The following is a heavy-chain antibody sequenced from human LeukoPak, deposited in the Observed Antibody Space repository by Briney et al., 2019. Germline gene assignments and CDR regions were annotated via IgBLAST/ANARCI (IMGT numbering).Heavy chain of an antibody. V-gene: IGHV4-39*01. J-gene: IGHJ4*02. D-gene: IGHD1-26*01. CDR1: GASISSHY. CDR2: IYYSGST. Sequence: SETLSLTCSVSGASISSHYWSWIRQPPGKGLEWIGSIYYSGSTYYNPSLKSRVTISVDTSKNQFSLKLSSVTAADTAVYYCARREVGWELPFDYWGQGTLVTVSS. CDR3: ARREVGWELPFDY.